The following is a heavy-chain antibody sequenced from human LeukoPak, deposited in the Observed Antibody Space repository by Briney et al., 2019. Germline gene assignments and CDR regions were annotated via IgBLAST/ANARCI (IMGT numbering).Heavy chain of an antibody. J-gene: IGHJ4*02. CDR3: AKGMYYYGSGSYYNVNYFDY. CDR2: ISGSGGST. D-gene: IGHD3-10*01. Sequence: GGSLRLSCAASGFTFSSYAMSWVRQAPGKGLEWVSAISGSGGSTYYADSVKGRFTISRDNSKNTLYLQMNSLRAEDTAVYYCAKGMYYYGSGSYYNVNYFDYWGQGTLVTVSS. CDR1: GFTFSSYA. V-gene: IGHV3-23*01.